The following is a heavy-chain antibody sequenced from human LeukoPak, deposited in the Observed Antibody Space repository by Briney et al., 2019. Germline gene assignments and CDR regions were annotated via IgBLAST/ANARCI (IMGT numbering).Heavy chain of an antibody. Sequence: PSETLSLTCTVSGGSISSGDYYWSWIRQPPGKGLEWIGYIYYSGSTYYNPSLKSRLTISGDTSKNQFSLKLSSVTAADTAVYYCARDAPDSSFDYWGQGTLVTVSS. V-gene: IGHV4-30-4*01. J-gene: IGHJ4*02. CDR1: GGSISSGDYY. CDR2: IYYSGST. D-gene: IGHD3-22*01. CDR3: ARDAPDSSFDY.